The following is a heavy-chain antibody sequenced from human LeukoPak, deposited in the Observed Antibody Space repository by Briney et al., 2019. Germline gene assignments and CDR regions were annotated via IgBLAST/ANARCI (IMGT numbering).Heavy chain of an antibody. CDR3: AKEGPGDLWFGESFFEFDY. J-gene: IGHJ4*02. CDR1: GFTFSSYA. Sequence: GGSLRLSCAASGFTFSSYAMSWVRQAPGKGLEWVSAISGSGGSTYYADSVKGRFTISRDNSKNTLYLQMNSLRAEDTAVYYCAKEGPGDLWFGESFFEFDYWGQGTLVTVSS. D-gene: IGHD3-10*01. V-gene: IGHV3-23*01. CDR2: ISGSGGST.